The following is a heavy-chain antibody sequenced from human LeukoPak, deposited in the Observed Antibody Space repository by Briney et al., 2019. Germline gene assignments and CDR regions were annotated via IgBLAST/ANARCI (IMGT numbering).Heavy chain of an antibody. J-gene: IGHJ6*02. CDR3: AREGFRSIAARRGTRDYMDV. Sequence: ASVKVSCKTSGYSFTNFGITWVRQAPGQGLEWMGWISGYNSKPFYAQNFQGRVTMTTETSTGTVNMELRSLRPDDTAVYYCAREGFRSIAARRGTRDYMDVWGQGTTVIVSS. D-gene: IGHD6-6*01. V-gene: IGHV1-18*01. CDR1: GYSFTNFG. CDR2: ISGYNSKP.